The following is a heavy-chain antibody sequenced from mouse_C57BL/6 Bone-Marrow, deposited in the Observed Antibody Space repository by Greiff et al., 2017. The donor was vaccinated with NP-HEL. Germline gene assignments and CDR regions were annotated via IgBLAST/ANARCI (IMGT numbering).Heavy chain of an antibody. CDR3: ACGNFPLDY. V-gene: IGHV1-26*01. D-gene: IGHD2-1*01. Sequence: VQLQQSGPELVKPGASVKISGKASGYTFTDYYMNWVKQSHGKSLEWIGDINPNNGGTSYNQKFKGKATLTVDKSSSTAYMELRSLTSEDSAVYYCACGNFPLDYWGQGTTLTVSS. CDR2: INPNNGGT. J-gene: IGHJ2*01. CDR1: GYTFTDYY.